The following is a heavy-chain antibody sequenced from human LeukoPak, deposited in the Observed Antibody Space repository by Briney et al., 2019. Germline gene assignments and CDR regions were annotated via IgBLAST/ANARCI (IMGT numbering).Heavy chain of an antibody. D-gene: IGHD3-3*01. J-gene: IGHJ4*02. Sequence: PSETLSLTCTVSGGSISSNYWSWIRQPAGKGLEWIGRIYTSGSTNYNPSLKSRVTMSVDTSKNQFSLKLSSVTAADTAVYYCARVGGTIFGGYFDYWGQGTLVTVSS. CDR1: GGSISSNY. CDR3: ARVGGTIFGGYFDY. CDR2: IYTSGST. V-gene: IGHV4-4*07.